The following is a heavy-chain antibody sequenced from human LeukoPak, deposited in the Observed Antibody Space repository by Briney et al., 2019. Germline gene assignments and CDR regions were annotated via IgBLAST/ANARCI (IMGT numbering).Heavy chain of an antibody. CDR2: INHSGST. CDR3: ATARGKYYYYGMDV. CDR1: GGSFSGYY. J-gene: IGHJ6*02. V-gene: IGHV4-34*01. Sequence: SETLSLTCAVYGGSFSGYYWSWIRQPPGKGLEWIGEINHSGSTNYNPSLKSRVTISVDASKNQFSLKLSSVTAADTAVYYCATARGKYYYYGMDVWGQGTTVTVSS.